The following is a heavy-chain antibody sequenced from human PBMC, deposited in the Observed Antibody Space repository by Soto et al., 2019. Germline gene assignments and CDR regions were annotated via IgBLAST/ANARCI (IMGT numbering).Heavy chain of an antibody. CDR2: IIPIFGTA. V-gene: IGHV1-69*12. D-gene: IGHD1-26*01. Sequence: QVQLVQSGAEVKKPGSSVKVSCKASGGTFSSYAISWVRQAPGQGLEWMGGIIPIFGTANYAQKFQGRVTITADESTSTAYMELSSLRSEDTAVYYCARDNTGGSYLRNYYYYGMDVWGQGTTVTVSS. CDR1: GGTFSSYA. J-gene: IGHJ6*02. CDR3: ARDNTGGSYLRNYYYYGMDV.